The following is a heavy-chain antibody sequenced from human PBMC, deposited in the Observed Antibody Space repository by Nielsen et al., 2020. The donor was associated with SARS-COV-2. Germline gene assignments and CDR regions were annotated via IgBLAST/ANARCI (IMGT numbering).Heavy chain of an antibody. V-gene: IGHV4-59*01. J-gene: IGHJ4*02. CDR1: GFSFSSYG. Sequence: ESLKISCAASGFSFSSYGMSWIRQPPGKGLEWIGYIYYSGSTNYNPSLKSRVTISVDTSKNQFSLKLSSVTAADTAVYYCARGSSPALDYWGQGTLVTVSS. CDR3: ARGSSPALDY. CDR2: IYYSGST.